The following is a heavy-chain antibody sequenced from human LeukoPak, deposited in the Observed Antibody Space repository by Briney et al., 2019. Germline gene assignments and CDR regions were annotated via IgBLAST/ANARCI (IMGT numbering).Heavy chain of an antibody. J-gene: IGHJ4*02. V-gene: IGHV4-4*07. D-gene: IGHD3-3*01. CDR1: GDSISSYY. Sequence: SETLSLTCTVSGDSISSYYWSWIRQPVGKGLEWIGRMYSSGSTSYTPSLQSRVTISLDTSKNQVSLKLSSVTAADTAVYYCARGSFERSGTFDHWGQGTLATVSS. CDR2: MYSSGST. CDR3: ARGSFERSGTFDH.